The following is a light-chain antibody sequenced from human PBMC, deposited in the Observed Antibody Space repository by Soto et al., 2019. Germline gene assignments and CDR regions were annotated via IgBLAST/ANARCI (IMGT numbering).Light chain of an antibody. CDR2: GAS. CDR1: QSVSSNY. Sequence: EIVLTQSPGTLSLSPGERATLSCRASQSVSSNYLAWYQQKRGQPPRLLIYGASIRATDIPDRFSGSGSGTDFTLTISRLEPEDFAVYYCHQYGSSPLTFGGGTKVDI. V-gene: IGKV3-20*01. J-gene: IGKJ4*01. CDR3: HQYGSSPLT.